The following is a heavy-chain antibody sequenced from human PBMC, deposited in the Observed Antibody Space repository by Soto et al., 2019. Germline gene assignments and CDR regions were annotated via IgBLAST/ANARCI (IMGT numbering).Heavy chain of an antibody. J-gene: IGHJ3*02. CDR2: ISAYNGNT. V-gene: IGHV1-18*01. CDR3: ARDRGIAVAGDDAFDI. Sequence: ASVKVSCKASGYTFTSYGISWVRQAPGQELEWMGWISAYNGNTNYAQKLQGRVTMTTDTSTSTAYMELRSLRSDDTAVYYCARDRGIAVAGDDAFDIWGQGTMVTVS. D-gene: IGHD6-19*01. CDR1: GYTFTSYG.